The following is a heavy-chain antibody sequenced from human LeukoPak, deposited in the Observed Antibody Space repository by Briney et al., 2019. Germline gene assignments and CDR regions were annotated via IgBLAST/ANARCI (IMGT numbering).Heavy chain of an antibody. CDR3: ARSSTTDANHYYYYYMDV. V-gene: IGHV4-59*08. CDR1: GGSISSYY. CDR2: IYYSGST. Sequence: SETLSLTCTVSGGSISSYYWSWIRQPPGKGLEWIGYIYYSGSTNYNPSLKSRVTISVDTSKNQFSLKLRSVTAADTAVYYCARSSTTDANHYYYYYMDVWGRGTTVTVSS. D-gene: IGHD2-2*01. J-gene: IGHJ6*03.